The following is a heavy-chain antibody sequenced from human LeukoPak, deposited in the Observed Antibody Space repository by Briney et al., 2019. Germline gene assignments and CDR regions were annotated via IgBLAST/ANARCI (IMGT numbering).Heavy chain of an antibody. CDR3: ARLATGYYYDSSGPLQL. CDR1: GFTFSSYG. D-gene: IGHD3-22*01. J-gene: IGHJ4*02. Sequence: PGRSLRLSCAASGFTFSSYGMHWVRQAPGKGLEWVAVMWYDGSNKYYADSVKGRFTISRDNSKNTLYLQMNSLRAEDTAVYYCARLATGYYYDSSGPLQLWGQGTLVTVSP. V-gene: IGHV3-33*01. CDR2: MWYDGSNK.